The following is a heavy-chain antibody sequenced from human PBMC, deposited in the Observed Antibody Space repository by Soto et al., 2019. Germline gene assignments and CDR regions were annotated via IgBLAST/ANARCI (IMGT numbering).Heavy chain of an antibody. V-gene: IGHV1-18*01. CDR3: ASGVAARPPPTESGYEPNDAFDI. J-gene: IGHJ3*02. CDR1: GYTLTSYG. Sequence: ASVRVSCKASGYTLTSYGISWVRQAPGQGLEWMGWISAYNGNTNYAQKLQGRVTMTTDTSTSTAYMELRSLRSDDTAVYYCASGVAARPPPTESGYEPNDAFDIWGQGTMVTVSS. CDR2: ISAYNGNT. D-gene: IGHD6-6*01.